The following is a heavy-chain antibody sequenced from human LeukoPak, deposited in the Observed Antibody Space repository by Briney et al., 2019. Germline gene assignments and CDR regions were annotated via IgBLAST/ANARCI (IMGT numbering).Heavy chain of an antibody. J-gene: IGHJ4*02. CDR3: AKRVLAVAGGYFDY. Sequence: GGSLRLSCAASGFTFSSYAMSWVRQAPGKGLEWVSAISGSGGRTYYADSVKGRFTISRDNSKSTLYLQMNSLRAEDTAVYYCAKRVLAVAGGYFDYWGQGTLVTVSS. V-gene: IGHV3-23*01. CDR2: ISGSGGRT. D-gene: IGHD6-19*01. CDR1: GFTFSSYA.